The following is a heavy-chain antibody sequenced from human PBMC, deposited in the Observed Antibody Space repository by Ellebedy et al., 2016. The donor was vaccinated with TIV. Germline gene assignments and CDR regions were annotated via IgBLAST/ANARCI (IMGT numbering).Heavy chain of an antibody. Sequence: GESLKISCAASGFTFSSYNMNWVRQAPGKGLEWVSYISSSSSTIYYADSVKGRFTISRDNAKNSLYLQMNSLRDEDTAVYYCARDGGTGSYYRQNNWFDPWGQGTLVTVSS. J-gene: IGHJ5*02. CDR2: ISSSSSTI. CDR3: ARDGGTGSYYRQNNWFDP. V-gene: IGHV3-48*02. CDR1: GFTFSSYN. D-gene: IGHD3-10*01.